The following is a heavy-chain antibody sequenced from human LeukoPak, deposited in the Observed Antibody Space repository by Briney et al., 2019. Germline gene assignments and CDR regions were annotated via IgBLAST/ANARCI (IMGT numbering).Heavy chain of an antibody. J-gene: IGHJ4*02. CDR1: GVTLSSYA. V-gene: IGHV3-23*01. D-gene: IGHD3-10*01. CDR2: ISGSGGST. CDR3: AKGGELLYYFDY. Sequence: GGSLRLSCAASGVTLSSYAMSWVRQAPGKGLEWVSAISGSGGSTYYADSVKGRFTISRDNSKNTLYLQMNSLRAEDTAVYYCAKGGELLYYFDYWGQGTLVTVSS.